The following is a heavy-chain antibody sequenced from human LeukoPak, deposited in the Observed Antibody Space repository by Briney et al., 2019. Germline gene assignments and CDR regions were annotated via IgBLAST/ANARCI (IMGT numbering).Heavy chain of an antibody. CDR3: ASASSGDGGGDY. D-gene: IGHD3-22*01. J-gene: IGHJ4*02. Sequence: GGSLRLSCAASGFTVSSNYMSWVRQAPGKGLEWVSVIYSGGSTYYADSVKGRFTISRDNSKNTLYLQMNSLRAEDTAVYYCASASSGDGGGDYWGQGTLVTVSS. CDR2: IYSGGST. CDR1: GFTVSSNY. V-gene: IGHV3-66*01.